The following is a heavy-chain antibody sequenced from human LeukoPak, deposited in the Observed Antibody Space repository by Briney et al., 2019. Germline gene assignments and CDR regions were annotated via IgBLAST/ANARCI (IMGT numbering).Heavy chain of an antibody. CDR3: AKGSLRFLEWLYFDY. V-gene: IGHV3-23*01. J-gene: IGHJ4*02. Sequence: GGSLRLSCAASGFTFSSYAMSWVRQAPGKGLEWVSAISGSGGSTYYTDSVKGRFTISRDNSKNTLYLQMNSLRAEDTAVYYCAKGSLRFLEWLYFDYWGQGTLVTVSS. CDR1: GFTFSSYA. CDR2: ISGSGGST. D-gene: IGHD3-3*01.